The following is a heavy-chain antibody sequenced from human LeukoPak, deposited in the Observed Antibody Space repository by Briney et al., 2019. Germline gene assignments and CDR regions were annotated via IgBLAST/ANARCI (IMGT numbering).Heavy chain of an antibody. D-gene: IGHD3-16*01. V-gene: IGHV4-59*01. CDR3: ARAPRGEPPDY. CDR1: GGSISRYY. J-gene: IGHJ4*02. Sequence: SETLSLTCTVSGGSISRYYWSWIRQPPGKGLEWIGYISYSGSTDYNPSLKSRVTISVDTSKNQFSLKLSSVTAADTAVYYCARAPRGEPPDYWGQGTLVTVSS. CDR2: ISYSGST.